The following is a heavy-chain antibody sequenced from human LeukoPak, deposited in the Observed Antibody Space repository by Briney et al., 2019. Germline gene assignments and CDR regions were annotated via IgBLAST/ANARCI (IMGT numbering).Heavy chain of an antibody. V-gene: IGHV1-46*01. Sequence: ASVKVSCKASGYMFTNYYMHWVRQAPGQGLEWMGIINPSGGTTNYAQKFQGRVTMTRDVSTSTVYMELSSLRSEDTAVYYCAAAISTYDSSGRIWGQGTMVTVSS. J-gene: IGHJ3*02. CDR2: INPSGGTT. D-gene: IGHD3-22*01. CDR3: AAAISTYDSSGRI. CDR1: GYMFTNYY.